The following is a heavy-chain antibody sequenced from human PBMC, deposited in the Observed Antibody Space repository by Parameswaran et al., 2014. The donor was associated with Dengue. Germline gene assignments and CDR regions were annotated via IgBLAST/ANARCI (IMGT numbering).Heavy chain of an antibody. CDR3: ARVITMVRGVGTPGNYYYYYYMDV. D-gene: IGHD3-10*01. Sequence: WIRQPPGKGLGWIGYIYYSGSTYYNPSLKSRVTISVDTSKNQFSLKLSSVTAADTAVYYCARVITMVRGVGTPGNYYYYYYMDVWGQRDHGHRLL. V-gene: IGHV4-30-4*01. J-gene: IGHJ6*03. CDR2: IYYSGST.